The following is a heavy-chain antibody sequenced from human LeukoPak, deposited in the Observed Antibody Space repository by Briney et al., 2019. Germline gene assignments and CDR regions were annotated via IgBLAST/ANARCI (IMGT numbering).Heavy chain of an antibody. V-gene: IGHV6-1*01. CDR3: AHGLSGKGFNY. Sequence: SQTLSLTCAISAASVSSKSAAWNWIRHSPLRGLEWPARTYYRSNWYNDYAVSVKSRITNNPDTSKNQCCLQLHSVTPYDTAVYYCAHGLSGKGFNYWGQGTLVTVSS. CDR2: TYYRSNWYN. J-gene: IGHJ4*02. CDR1: AASVSSKSAA. D-gene: IGHD3-10*01.